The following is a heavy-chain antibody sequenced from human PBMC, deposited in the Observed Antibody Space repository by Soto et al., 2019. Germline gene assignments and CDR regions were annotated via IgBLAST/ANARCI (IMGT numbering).Heavy chain of an antibody. Sequence: SVKVSCKASGGTFSSYAISWVRQAPGQGLEWMGGIIPIFGTANYAQKCQGRVTITADESTSTAYMELSSLRSEDTAVYYCARAYLYCSGGSCYSEHYYYYGRDVWGQGTTVTVSS. CDR2: IIPIFGTA. D-gene: IGHD2-15*01. CDR1: GGTFSSYA. CDR3: ARAYLYCSGGSCYSEHYYYYGRDV. V-gene: IGHV1-69*13. J-gene: IGHJ6*02.